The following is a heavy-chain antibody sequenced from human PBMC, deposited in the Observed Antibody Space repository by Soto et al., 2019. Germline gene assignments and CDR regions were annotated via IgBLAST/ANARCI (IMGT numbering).Heavy chain of an antibody. J-gene: IGHJ3*02. D-gene: IGHD3-22*01. CDR2: IIPIFGTA. V-gene: IGHV1-69*13. Sequence: SVKVSCKASGYTFTSYCISWVRQAPGQGLEWMGGIIPIFGTANYAQKFQGRVTITADESTSTAYMELSSLRSEDTAVYYCARSRYYYVSIGYLWSPMKGGLCICGRGTMVTVSS. CDR1: GYTFTSYC. CDR3: ARSRYYYVSIGYLWSPMKGGLCI.